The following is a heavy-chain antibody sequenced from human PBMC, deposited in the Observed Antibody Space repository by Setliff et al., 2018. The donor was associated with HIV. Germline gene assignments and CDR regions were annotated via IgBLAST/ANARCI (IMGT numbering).Heavy chain of an antibody. J-gene: IGHJ6*03. Sequence: PSETLSLTCNVSGGSISTYYWSWIRQPPGKGLEWLGYVSYSGSTNFNPSLESRLAMSVDMSKNHFSLKLRSVTAADTAVYYCARGGENMKNYYYYYMDVWGKGTTVTVSS. CDR2: VSYSGST. D-gene: IGHD3-16*01. CDR3: ARGGENMKNYYYYYMDV. CDR1: GGSISTYY. V-gene: IGHV4-59*08.